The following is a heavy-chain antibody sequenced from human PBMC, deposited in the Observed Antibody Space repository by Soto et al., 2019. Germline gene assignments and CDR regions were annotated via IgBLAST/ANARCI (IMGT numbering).Heavy chain of an antibody. CDR3: AREGATYYYDSPGPHALDI. V-gene: IGHV1-2*02. CDR1: GSTFTGYY. J-gene: IGHJ3*02. CDR2: INTNSGGT. Sequence: ASVKVSCKASGSTFTGYYMNWVRQAPGQGHEWMGWINTNSGGTYYAQKVEGRVTMTRDTSISTAYMELSRLRSDDTAVYYCAREGATYYYDSPGPHALDIWGQGTMVTVSS. D-gene: IGHD3-22*01.